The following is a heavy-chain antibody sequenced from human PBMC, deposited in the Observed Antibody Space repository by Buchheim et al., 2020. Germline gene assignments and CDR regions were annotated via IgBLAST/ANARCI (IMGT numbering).Heavy chain of an antibody. Sequence: QVQLVQSGAEVKKPGSSVKVSCKASGGTFSSYAISWVRQAPGQGLEWMGGIIPIFGTANYAQKVQGRVTITADESTSTAYMELSSLRSEDTAVYYCARARNYYGSGRVLYYYYYYMDVWGKGTT. CDR1: GGTFSSYA. J-gene: IGHJ6*03. CDR3: ARARNYYGSGRVLYYYYYYMDV. CDR2: IIPIFGTA. D-gene: IGHD3-10*01. V-gene: IGHV1-69*01.